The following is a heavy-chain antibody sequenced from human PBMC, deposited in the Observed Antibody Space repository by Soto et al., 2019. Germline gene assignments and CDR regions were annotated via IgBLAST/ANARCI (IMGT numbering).Heavy chain of an antibody. CDR2: IKSNIDGGTA. CDR3: ATEMRHSNGWKGAFNI. D-gene: IGHD6-19*01. V-gene: IGHV3-15*01. CDR1: GLSLTNAW. J-gene: IGHJ3*02. Sequence: EVQLVASGGGLVKPGGSLRLSCAASGLSLTNAWMGWVRQAPGKGLEWVGRIKSNIDGGTADLVAPVRGRFTISRDDSRNTLFLQVNNVETEDTAVYYCATEMRHSNGWKGAFNIWGQGTMITVSS.